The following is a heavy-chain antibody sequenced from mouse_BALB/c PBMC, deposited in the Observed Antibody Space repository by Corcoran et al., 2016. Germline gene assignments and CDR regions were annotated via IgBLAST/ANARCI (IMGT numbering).Heavy chain of an antibody. CDR2: INPDSSTI. CDR1: GFDFSRYW. D-gene: IGHD2-3*01. V-gene: IGHV4-1*02. CDR3: ARPGDGYYWYFDV. J-gene: IGHJ1*01. Sequence: EVKLLESGGGLVQPGGSLKLSCAASGFDFSRYWMSWVRQAPGKGLEWIGEINPDSSTINYTPSLKDKFIISRDNAKNTLDLQMSKVRSEDTALYYCARPGDGYYWYFDVWGAGTTVTVSS.